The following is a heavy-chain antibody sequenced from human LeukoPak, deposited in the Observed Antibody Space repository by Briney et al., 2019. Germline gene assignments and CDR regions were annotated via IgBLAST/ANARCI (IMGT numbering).Heavy chain of an antibody. Sequence: PGGSLRLSCAASGFTFSSYWMLWVRQVPGKGLMWVSRIDIEGSGTAYADSVKGRFTVSRDDAKSTLYLQMNSLRAEDTGVYYCARDMMGPGACIDHWGQGTLVTVSS. CDR2: IDIEGSGT. CDR3: ARDMMGPGACIDH. V-gene: IGHV3-74*01. D-gene: IGHD1-26*01. J-gene: IGHJ4*02. CDR1: GFTFSSYW.